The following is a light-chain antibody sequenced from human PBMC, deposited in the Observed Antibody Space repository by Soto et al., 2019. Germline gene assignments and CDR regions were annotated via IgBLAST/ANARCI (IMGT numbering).Light chain of an antibody. CDR1: NTGKTS. V-gene: IGLV3-21*02. Sequence: APVQTARIPCGGNNTGKTSVHWYQQRPGQAPVLVVYDSRSRPSGVPARFSGSKSGNTASLTVSGLQAEDEADYYCSSHAGIKNVVFGGGTKVTVL. J-gene: IGLJ3*02. CDR2: DSR. CDR3: SSHAGIKNVV.